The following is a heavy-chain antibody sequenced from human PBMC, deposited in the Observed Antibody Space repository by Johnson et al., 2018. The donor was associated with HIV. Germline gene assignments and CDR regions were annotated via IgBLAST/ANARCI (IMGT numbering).Heavy chain of an antibody. CDR1: GMTVSSYY. V-gene: IGHV3-66*01. J-gene: IGHJ3*02. D-gene: IGHD3-22*01. CDR2: IFSGGDT. CDR3: AREAGYYDSSGYSDTVEI. Sequence: VQLVESGGGLVQPGGSLRLSCGASGMTVSSYYMSWVRQAPGKGLEWVSVIFSGGDTYYGDSVRGRFSISRDNAKNSLYLQRNSLRAEDTAVYYCAREAGYYDSSGYSDTVEIWGQGTMVTVSS.